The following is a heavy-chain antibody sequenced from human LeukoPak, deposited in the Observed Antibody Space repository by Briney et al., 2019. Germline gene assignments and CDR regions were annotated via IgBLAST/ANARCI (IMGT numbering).Heavy chain of an antibody. CDR3: ARASAIADY. Sequence: SETLSLTCTVSGGSISSGGYYWSWIRQPPGKGLEWIGYIYHSGSTYYNPSLKSRVTISVDRSKNQFSLKLSSVTAADTAVYYCARASAIADYWGQGTLVTVSS. V-gene: IGHV4-30-2*01. J-gene: IGHJ4*02. CDR1: GGSISSGGYY. D-gene: IGHD6-13*01. CDR2: IYHSGST.